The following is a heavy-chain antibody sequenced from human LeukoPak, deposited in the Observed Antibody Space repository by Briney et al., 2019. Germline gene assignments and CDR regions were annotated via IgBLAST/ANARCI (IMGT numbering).Heavy chain of an antibody. Sequence: GASVKVSCKASGGTFSSYAISWVRQAPGQGLEWMGGIIPIFGTAIYAQKFQGRVTITADKSTSTAYMELSSLRSEDTAVYYCARDEWREYDILTDHYYYYMDVWGKGTTVTVSS. CDR1: GGTFSSYA. CDR2: IIPIFGTA. V-gene: IGHV1-69*06. CDR3: ARDEWREYDILTDHYYYYMDV. J-gene: IGHJ6*03. D-gene: IGHD3-9*01.